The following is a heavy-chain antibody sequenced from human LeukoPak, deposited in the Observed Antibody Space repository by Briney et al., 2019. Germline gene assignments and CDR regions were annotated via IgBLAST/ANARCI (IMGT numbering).Heavy chain of an antibody. CDR2: INHSGST. CDR1: GGSFSGYY. D-gene: IGHD2-2*01. CDR3: ARRGGDIVVVPAAAVDY. Sequence: PSETLSLTCAVYGGSFSGYYWSWIRQPPGKGLEWIGEINHSGSTNYNPSLKSRVTISLDTSKNQFSLKLSSVTAADTAVYYCARRGGDIVVVPAAAVDYWGQGTLVTVSS. V-gene: IGHV4-34*01. J-gene: IGHJ4*02.